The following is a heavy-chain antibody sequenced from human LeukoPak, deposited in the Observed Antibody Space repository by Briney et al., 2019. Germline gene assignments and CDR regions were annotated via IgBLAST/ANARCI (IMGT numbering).Heavy chain of an antibody. CDR3: ARGTSDARYYFDY. D-gene: IGHD1-1*01. J-gene: IGHJ4*02. CDR2: INWNGGST. V-gene: IGHV3-20*04. CDR1: GFSFDDYG. Sequence: GGSLRLSCAASGFSFDDYGMSWVRQAPGKGLEWVSGINWNGGSTGYADSVKGRFTISRDNARNSLYLQMNSLRAEDTALYYCARGTSDARYYFDYWGQGILVTVSS.